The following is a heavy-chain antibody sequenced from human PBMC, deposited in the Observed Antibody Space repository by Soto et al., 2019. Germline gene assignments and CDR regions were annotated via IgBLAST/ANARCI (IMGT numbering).Heavy chain of an antibody. CDR3: ARDRGTMVRGVPEGDGMDV. V-gene: IGHV3-33*01. CDR1: GFTFSSYC. Sequence: QVQLVESGGGVVQPGRSLRLSCAASGFTFSSYCMHGVRQAPGKGLDCVAVIWYDGSNKYYADSVKGRFTISRDNSKNTLYLQMNSLRAEEKAVYYCARDRGTMVRGVPEGDGMDVWGQGTTVTVSS. J-gene: IGHJ6*02. CDR2: IWYDGSNK. D-gene: IGHD3-10*01.